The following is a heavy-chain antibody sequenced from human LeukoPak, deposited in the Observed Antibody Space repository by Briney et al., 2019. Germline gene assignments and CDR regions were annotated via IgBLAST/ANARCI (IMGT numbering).Heavy chain of an antibody. CDR3: ARDRGARGRGLA. CDR2: IGPSSGDI. J-gene: IGHJ5*02. CDR1: GGSFSGYY. D-gene: IGHD3-10*01. Sequence: LSLTCAAYGGSFSGYYWSWIRQPPGKGLEWVSSIGPSSGDIHYADSVKGRFTISRDNDKNSLYLQMNSLRAEDTAVYYCARDRGARGRGLAWGQGTQVTVSS. V-gene: IGHV3-11*06.